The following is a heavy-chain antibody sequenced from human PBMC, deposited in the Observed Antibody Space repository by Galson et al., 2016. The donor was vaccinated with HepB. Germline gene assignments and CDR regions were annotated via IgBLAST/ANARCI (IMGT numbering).Heavy chain of an antibody. CDR1: GFTFSRYW. CDR2: INSDGSST. CDR3: ARDPSRSIFDYGGDY. D-gene: IGHD4/OR15-4a*01. J-gene: IGHJ4*02. V-gene: IGHV3-74*01. Sequence: SLRLSCAASGFTFSRYWMHWVRQAPGKGLVWVSRINSDGSSTTCAASVKGRFTISRDNANNTLYLQMNCLRTEDTAVYYCARDPSRSIFDYGGDYWGQGTLVTVSS.